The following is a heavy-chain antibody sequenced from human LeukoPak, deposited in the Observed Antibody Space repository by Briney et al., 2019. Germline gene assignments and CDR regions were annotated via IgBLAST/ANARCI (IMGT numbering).Heavy chain of an antibody. Sequence: GASVKASCKAPGGTFSSYAISWVRQAPGQGLEWMGRIIPILGIANYAQKFQGRVTITADKSTSTAYMELSSLRSEDTAVYYCAVAHYYDSRTRAFDIWGQGTMVTVSS. CDR1: GGTFSSYA. D-gene: IGHD3-22*01. J-gene: IGHJ3*02. V-gene: IGHV1-69*04. CDR2: IIPILGIA. CDR3: AVAHYYDSRTRAFDI.